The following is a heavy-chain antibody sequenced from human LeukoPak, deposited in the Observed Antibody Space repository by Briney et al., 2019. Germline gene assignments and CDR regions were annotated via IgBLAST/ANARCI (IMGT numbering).Heavy chain of an antibody. CDR3: AREFVVSGWYFDY. Sequence: SQTLSLTCTASRGSISSGDYYWSWIRQPPGKGLEWIGYIYYSGSTYYNPSLKSRLTISVDTSKNQFSLKLSSVTAADTAVYYCAREFVVSGWYFDYWGQGTLVTVSS. D-gene: IGHD6-19*01. CDR1: RGSISSGDYY. V-gene: IGHV4-30-4*01. CDR2: IYYSGST. J-gene: IGHJ4*02.